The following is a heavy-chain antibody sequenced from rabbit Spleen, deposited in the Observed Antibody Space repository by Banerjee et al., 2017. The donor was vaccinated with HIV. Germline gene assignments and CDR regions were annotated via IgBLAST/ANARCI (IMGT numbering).Heavy chain of an antibody. D-gene: IGHD8-1*01. CDR3: ARDTGTSFSTYGMDL. J-gene: IGHJ6*01. Sequence: QQLVESGGGLVKPGASLTLTCKASGFSFSSGYDMCWVRQAPGKGLEWIACTAAGRSTFTYYATWAKGRFTCSKASSTTVTLQMTSLTAADTATYFCARDTGTSFSTYGMDLWGQGTLVTVS. CDR2: TAAGRSTFT. CDR1: GFSFSSGYD. V-gene: IGHV1S40*01.